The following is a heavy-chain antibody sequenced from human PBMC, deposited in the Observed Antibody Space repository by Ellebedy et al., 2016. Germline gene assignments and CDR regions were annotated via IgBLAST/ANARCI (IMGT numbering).Heavy chain of an antibody. CDR2: NHYSGST. CDR3: AREADSEWGPVYAFDI. D-gene: IGHD1-26*01. CDR1: GYSISSGYY. Sequence: SETLSLTXTVSGYSISSGYYWGWIRQHPGKGLEWIGNNHYSGSTYYNPSLKSRVTISVDTSKNQFSLKLSSVTAADTAVYYCAREADSEWGPVYAFDIWGQGTMVTVSS. V-gene: IGHV4-38-2*02. J-gene: IGHJ3*02.